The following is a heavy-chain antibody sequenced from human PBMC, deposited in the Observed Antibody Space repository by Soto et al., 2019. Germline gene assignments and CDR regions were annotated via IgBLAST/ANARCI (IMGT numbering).Heavy chain of an antibody. J-gene: IGHJ5*02. CDR1: AYTFTSYG. CDR2: ISAYNGNT. D-gene: IGHD2-15*01. CDR3: ARDDPVAATRHNWLDP. V-gene: IGHV1-18*04. Sequence: VASLKVSCKASAYTFTSYGISWVRQAPGQGLEWMGWISAYNGNTNYAQKLQGRVTMTTDTSTSTAYMELRSLRSDDTAVYYCARDDPVAATRHNWLDPWGQGTLVTVSS.